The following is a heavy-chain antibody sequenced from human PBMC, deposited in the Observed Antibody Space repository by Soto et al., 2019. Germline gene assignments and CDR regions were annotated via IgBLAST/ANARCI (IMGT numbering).Heavy chain of an antibody. J-gene: IGHJ3*02. CDR3: ARGNDYGDLDAFDI. V-gene: IGHV3-33*01. Sequence: QVQLVESGGGVVQPGRSLRLSCAASGFTFSSYGMHWVRQAPGKGLEWVALIWYDGSNKYYADSVKGRFTISRDNSKNTLYLQMNSLRAEDTAVYYCARGNDYGDLDAFDIWGRGTMVTVSS. CDR2: IWYDGSNK. D-gene: IGHD4-17*01. CDR1: GFTFSSYG.